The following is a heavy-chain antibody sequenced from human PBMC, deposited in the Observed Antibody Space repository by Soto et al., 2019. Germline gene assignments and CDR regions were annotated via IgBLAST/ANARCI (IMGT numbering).Heavy chain of an antibody. J-gene: IGHJ4*02. D-gene: IGHD6-19*01. Sequence: SVKVCCKASGGAFSCYAISWVRQAPGQGLEWMGGIIPIFGTANYAQKFQGRVTITAEESTSTAYMELSSLRSEETAVYYCARGSLGWYYFDYWGQGTLVTVSS. CDR3: ARGSLGWYYFDY. V-gene: IGHV1-69*13. CDR1: GGAFSCYA. CDR2: IIPIFGTA.